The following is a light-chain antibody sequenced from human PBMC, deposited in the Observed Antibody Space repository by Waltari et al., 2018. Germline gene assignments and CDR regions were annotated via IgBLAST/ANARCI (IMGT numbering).Light chain of an antibody. J-gene: IGLJ1*01. V-gene: IGLV2-14*01. CDR2: EVS. Sequence: QSALTQPASVSGSPGQSITISCTGTSSDVGGYNYVSWYQQHPGKAPKLSIYEVSNRPSGVCSRFSGSKAGNTASLTISGLQAEDEADYFCGSYTLINTIVVFGTGTKVTVL. CDR1: SSDVGGYNY. CDR3: GSYTLINTIVV.